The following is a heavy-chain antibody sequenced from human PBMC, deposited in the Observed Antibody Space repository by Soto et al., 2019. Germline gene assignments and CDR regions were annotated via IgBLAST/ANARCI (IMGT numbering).Heavy chain of an antibody. D-gene: IGHD3-22*01. CDR3: ARAGEYYYDSSGTGGRFDP. J-gene: IGHJ5*02. CDR1: GFTFSSYA. Sequence: PVGSLRLSCAASGFTFSSYAMSWVRQAPGKGLEWVAVISYDGSNKYYADSVKGRFTISRDNSKNTLYLQMNSLRAEDTAVYYCARAGEYYYDSSGTGGRFDPWGQGTLVTVSS. CDR2: ISYDGSNK. V-gene: IGHV3-30*03.